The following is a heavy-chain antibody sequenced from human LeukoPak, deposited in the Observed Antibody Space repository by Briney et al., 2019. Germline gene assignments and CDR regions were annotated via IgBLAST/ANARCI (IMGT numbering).Heavy chain of an antibody. J-gene: IGHJ4*02. Sequence: PSETLSLTCAVYGGSFSGYYWSWIRQPPGKGLEWIGEINHSGSTNYNPSLKSRVTISVDTSKNQFSLKLSSVTAADTAVYYCARGPSTVGFFDYWGQGTLVTVSS. D-gene: IGHD4-17*01. CDR2: INHSGST. CDR3: ARGPSTVGFFDY. V-gene: IGHV4-34*01. CDR1: GGSFSGYY.